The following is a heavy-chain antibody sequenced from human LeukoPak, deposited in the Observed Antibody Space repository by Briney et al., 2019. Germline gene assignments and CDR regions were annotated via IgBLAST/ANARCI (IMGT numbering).Heavy chain of an antibody. CDR1: GGSISSYY. D-gene: IGHD2-2*01. Sequence: SETLSLTCTVSGGSISSYYWSWIRQPPGKGLEWIAYISDIGSINYNPSLKSRVTISLDTSKNQFSLKLSSVTAADTAVYYCAGQHPRSTVDFWGQGTLVTVSS. CDR2: ISDIGSI. CDR3: AGQHPRSTVDF. V-gene: IGHV4-59*08. J-gene: IGHJ4*02.